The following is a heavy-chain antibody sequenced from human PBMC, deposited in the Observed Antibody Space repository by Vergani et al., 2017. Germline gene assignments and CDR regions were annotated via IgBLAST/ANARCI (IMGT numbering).Heavy chain of an antibody. CDR2: ISYDGSNK. Sequence: QVQLVESGGGVVQPGRSLRLSCAASGFTFSSYAMHWVRQAPGKGLEWVAVISYDGSNKYYADSVKGRFTISRDNSKNTLYLQMNSLRAEDTAVYYCARESLRFGVVIIGXFDYWGQGTLVTVSS. J-gene: IGHJ4*02. CDR1: GFTFSSYA. V-gene: IGHV3-30*01. CDR3: ARESLRFGVVIIGXFDY. D-gene: IGHD3-3*01.